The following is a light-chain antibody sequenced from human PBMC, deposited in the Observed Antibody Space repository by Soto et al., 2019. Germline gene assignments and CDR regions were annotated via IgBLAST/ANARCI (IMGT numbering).Light chain of an antibody. CDR3: QLYGSSPLVT. J-gene: IGKJ5*01. Sequence: EIVLTQSPGTLSLSPGERATLSCRASQSVSSSYLDWYQQKPGQAPRLLIYGASSRATGIPDRFSGSGSGTDFSLTISRLEPEDFAVYYCQLYGSSPLVTFGQGTRLEIK. V-gene: IGKV3-20*01. CDR2: GAS. CDR1: QSVSSSY.